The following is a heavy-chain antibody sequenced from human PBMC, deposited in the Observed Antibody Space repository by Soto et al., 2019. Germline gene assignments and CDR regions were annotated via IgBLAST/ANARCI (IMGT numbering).Heavy chain of an antibody. V-gene: IGHV3-72*01. D-gene: IGHD2-2*01. Sequence: PGGSLRLSCAVSGFTFSDHYMDWVRQTPGKGLKWVGRSRDKGNSYITGYAASVKGRFIISRDDSKNSLYLQMNSLKTDDTAVYYCAVLVVPSAINYFDYWGQGALVTVSS. CDR1: GFTFSDHY. CDR2: SRDKGNSYIT. CDR3: AVLVVPSAINYFDY. J-gene: IGHJ4*02.